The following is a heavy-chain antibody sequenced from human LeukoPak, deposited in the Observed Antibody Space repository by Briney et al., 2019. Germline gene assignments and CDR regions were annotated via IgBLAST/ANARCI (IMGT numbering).Heavy chain of an antibody. CDR2: IYSGGST. V-gene: IGHV3-53*01. CDR3: ARVAISSSYQIYFDY. D-gene: IGHD6-6*01. Sequence: GGSLRLSCAASGFTVSSNYMSWVRQAPGKGLEWVSVIYSGGSTYYADSVKGRFTISRDNSKNTLCLQMNSLRAEDTAVYYCARVAISSSYQIYFDYWGQGTLVTVSS. CDR1: GFTVSSNY. J-gene: IGHJ4*02.